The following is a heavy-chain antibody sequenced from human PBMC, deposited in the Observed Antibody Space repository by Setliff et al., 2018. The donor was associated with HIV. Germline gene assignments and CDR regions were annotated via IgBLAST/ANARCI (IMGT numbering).Heavy chain of an antibody. CDR2: IYHSGST. CDR1: GYSISSGYY. V-gene: IGHV4-38-2*01. D-gene: IGHD5-18*01. J-gene: IGHJ4*02. Sequence: LSLTCAVSGYSISSGYYWGWIRQPPGKGLEWIGSIYHSGSTYNNPSLKSRVTISVDTPKNQFSLELTSVTAADTAVYYCARTLRAAAMGYFDYWGQGTLVTVSS. CDR3: ARTLRAAAMGYFDY.